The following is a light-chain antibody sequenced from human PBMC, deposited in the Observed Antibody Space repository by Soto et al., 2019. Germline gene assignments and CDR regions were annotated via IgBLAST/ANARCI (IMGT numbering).Light chain of an antibody. CDR2: RNH. CDR1: RSNIGTYT. V-gene: IGLV1-44*01. CDR3: AALDDRLRAVV. J-gene: IGLJ2*01. Sequence: QSVLTQSPSASVTPGQRVTISCSGSRSNIGTYTVNWYQQIPGTASTLLIYRNHQRPSVVPDRFSGSKSGTSASLAISGPQSEDEADYYCAALDDRLRAVVFGGGTKVTVL.